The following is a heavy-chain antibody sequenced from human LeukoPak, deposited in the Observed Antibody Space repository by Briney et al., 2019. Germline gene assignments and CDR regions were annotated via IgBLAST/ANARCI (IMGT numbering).Heavy chain of an antibody. CDR1: GYIFTTYY. CDR3: ARDHYDYVWGSDHNGMDV. D-gene: IGHD3-16*02. Sequence: GASVKVSYTASGYIFTTYYINWVRQAPGQGLEWMGWINSNSGVTNYAQNFQGRVTMTRDTSISTAYMELSRLRSDDTAVYYCARDHYDYVWGSDHNGMDVWGQGTTVTVSS. V-gene: IGHV1-2*02. CDR2: INSNSGVT. J-gene: IGHJ6*02.